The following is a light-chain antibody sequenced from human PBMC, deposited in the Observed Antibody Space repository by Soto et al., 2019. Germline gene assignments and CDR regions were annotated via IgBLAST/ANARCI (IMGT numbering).Light chain of an antibody. J-gene: IGKJ2*01. CDR2: GAS. V-gene: IGKV3-15*01. Sequence: EIVMTQSPATLSVSPGERATLSCRASQSVSSNLAWYQQKPGQAPRLLIYGASTRATGIPARFSGSGSGTEFTLTISSLPSEDFAVYDCQQYNNWPPTFGQGTNLEIK. CDR1: QSVSSN. CDR3: QQYNNWPPT.